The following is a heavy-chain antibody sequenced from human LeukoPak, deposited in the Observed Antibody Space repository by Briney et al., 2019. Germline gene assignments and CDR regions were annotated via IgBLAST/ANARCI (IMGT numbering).Heavy chain of an antibody. V-gene: IGHV4-59*08. CDR1: SGSLSSYS. CDR2: IYNSAST. D-gene: IGHD6-13*01. J-gene: IGHJ6*03. CDR3: AKSGSHSSRWNTYYYYMDV. Sequence: SEALSLTCTVSSGSLSSYSWNWSRQFPGKGLEWIGYIYNSASTNYHPGRKSRVTMSLDTVKNQFSLQLSSVTAAVTAVYYCAKSGSHSSRWNTYYYYMDVWGKGTTVTVSS.